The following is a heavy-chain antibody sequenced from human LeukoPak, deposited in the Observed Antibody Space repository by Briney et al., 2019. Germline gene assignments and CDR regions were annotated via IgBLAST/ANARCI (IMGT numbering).Heavy chain of an antibody. D-gene: IGHD2-15*01. V-gene: IGHV1-46*01. J-gene: IGHJ6*02. CDR2: INPSGGST. Sequence: ASVKVSCKASGYTFTSYYMHWVRQAPGQALEWMGIINPSGGSTSYAQKFQGRVTMTRDTSTSTVYMELSSLRSEDTAVYYCARSWVVAPPSSDMDVWGQGTTVTVSS. CDR1: GYTFTSYY. CDR3: ARSWVVAPPSSDMDV.